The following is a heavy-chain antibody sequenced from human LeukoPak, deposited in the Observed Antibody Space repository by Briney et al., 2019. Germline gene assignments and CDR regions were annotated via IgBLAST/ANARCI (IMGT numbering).Heavy chain of an antibody. D-gene: IGHD1-26*01. CDR3: ARGNKWAFDY. J-gene: IGHJ4*02. Sequence: GGSLRLSCTGSGFTFSSHDMHWVRQATGKGLEWVSAIGTAGDTYYPGSVKGRFTISRENAKNSLYLQMNSLRAGDTAVYYCARGNKWAFDYWGQGTLVTVSS. V-gene: IGHV3-13*04. CDR2: IGTAGDT. CDR1: GFTFSSHD.